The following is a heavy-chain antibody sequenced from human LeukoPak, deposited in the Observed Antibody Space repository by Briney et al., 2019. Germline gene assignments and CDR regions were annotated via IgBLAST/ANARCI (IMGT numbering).Heavy chain of an antibody. V-gene: IGHV4-31*03. J-gene: IGHJ4*02. Sequence: SETLSLTCTVSGGSLTNGYYYWTWIRQYPGKGLEWIGYIHPSGITDYNPSLKSRITMSLDMSQNQFSLKLTTVTAADTAIYYCARGQDAFKTGYWGQGTLVTVSS. CDR1: GGSLTNGYYY. CDR2: IHPSGIT. D-gene: IGHD5-24*01. CDR3: ARGQDAFKTGY.